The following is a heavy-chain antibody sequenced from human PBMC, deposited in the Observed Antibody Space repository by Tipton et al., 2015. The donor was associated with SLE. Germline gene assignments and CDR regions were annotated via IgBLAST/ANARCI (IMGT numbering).Heavy chain of an antibody. D-gene: IGHD2-2*01. CDR1: GASISSSNYY. J-gene: IGHJ6*03. V-gene: IGHV4-39*07. CDR2: IFYTGNT. CDR3: ARDGCSSFSCYGYYYMDV. Sequence: LRLSCTVSGASISSSNYYWVWIRQLPGKGLEWIGGIFYTGNTFYTPSLKSRVTISLDMSKNQFSLRLSSVTAADTAVYYCARDGCSSFSCYGYYYMDVWGKGTTVTVSS.